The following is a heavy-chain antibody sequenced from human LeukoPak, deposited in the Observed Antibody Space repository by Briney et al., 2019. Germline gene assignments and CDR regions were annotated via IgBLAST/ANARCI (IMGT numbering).Heavy chain of an antibody. CDR1: GGSFSGYY. J-gene: IGHJ6*02. CDR3: ARGNTIFGVVTPYYYYGMDV. Sequence: SETLSLTCAVYGGSFSGYYWSRIRQPPGKGLEWIGEINHSGSTNYNPSLKSRVTISVDTSKNQFSLKLSSVTAADTAVYYCARGNTIFGVVTPYYYYGMDVWGQGTTVTVSS. V-gene: IGHV4-34*01. D-gene: IGHD3-3*01. CDR2: INHSGST.